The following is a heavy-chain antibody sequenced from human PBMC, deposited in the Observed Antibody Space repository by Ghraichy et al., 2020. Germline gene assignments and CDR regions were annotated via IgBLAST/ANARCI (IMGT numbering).Heavy chain of an antibody. CDR1: GGSISSYF. Sequence: SETLSLTCTVSGGSISSYFWVWIRKPPGKALEWIGYIYHSGSTKYNPSLRSRLTIEVDSSRNQFSLNLNSVTAADTAVYYCAGARGPWDAFDMWGQGTNVSGSS. CDR2: IYHSGST. CDR3: AGARGPWDAFDM. V-gene: IGHV4-59*13. D-gene: IGHD3/OR15-3a*01. J-gene: IGHJ3*02.